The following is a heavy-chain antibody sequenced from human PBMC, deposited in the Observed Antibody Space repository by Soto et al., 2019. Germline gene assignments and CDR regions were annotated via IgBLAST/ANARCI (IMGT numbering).Heavy chain of an antibody. CDR2: INCNVAEI. CDR3: AKDIYDGSYHFQGNLLSY. CDR1: GFTFNGYA. Sequence: EVQLGESGGGLVQPGRSLRLSCAASGFTFNGYAMDWVRQVPGKGLEWFSGINCNVAEIDYVDSVEGRFTISRDNAKKSLYLQMNSLRVEDTAFYYCAKDIYDGSYHFQGNLLSYWCQGTLVTVSS. D-gene: IGHD3-22*01. J-gene: IGHJ4*02. V-gene: IGHV3-9*01.